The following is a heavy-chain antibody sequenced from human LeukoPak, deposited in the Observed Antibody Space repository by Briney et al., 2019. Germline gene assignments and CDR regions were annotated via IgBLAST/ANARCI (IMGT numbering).Heavy chain of an antibody. Sequence: GGSLRLSCAASGFTFSSYAMSWVRQAPGRGLEWVSAISGSGGSTYYADSVKGRFTISRDNSKNTLYLQMNSLRAEDTAVYYCARDGLRYFDWFDYWGQGTLVTVSS. CDR1: GFTFSSYA. V-gene: IGHV3-23*01. J-gene: IGHJ4*02. D-gene: IGHD3-9*01. CDR3: ARDGLRYFDWFDY. CDR2: ISGSGGST.